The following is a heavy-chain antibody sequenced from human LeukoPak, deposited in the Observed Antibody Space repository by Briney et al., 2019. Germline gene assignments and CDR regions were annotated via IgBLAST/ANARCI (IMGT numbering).Heavy chain of an antibody. CDR3: ARGPTLDP. V-gene: IGHV3-23*01. CDR1: GFSFSNYV. CDR2: ISGSSGHT. J-gene: IGHJ5*02. Sequence: GGTLRLSCGASGFSFSNYVMSWVRQAPGKGLEWVSGISGSSGHTYYADSVKGRFTISRDNSKNTLYLQMNSLRAEDTAVYYCARGPTLDPWGQGTLVTVSS.